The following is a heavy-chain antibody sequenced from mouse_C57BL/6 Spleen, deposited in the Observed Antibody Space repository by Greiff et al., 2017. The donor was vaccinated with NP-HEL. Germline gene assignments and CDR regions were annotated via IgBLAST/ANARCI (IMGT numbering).Heavy chain of an antibody. CDR3: AREGGHGTGTGYAMDY. J-gene: IGHJ4*01. CDR2: IFPGDGGT. Sequence: QVQLKESGAELVKPGASVKISCKASGYAFSSYWMNWVKQRPGRGLEWIGQIFPGDGGTNYNGNFKGKATLTADTSSSTSYMKLSSLSAEDSAVYFGAREGGHGTGTGYAMDYWGKGTSVTVAS. D-gene: IGHD4-1*01. CDR1: GYAFSSYW. V-gene: IGHV1-80*01.